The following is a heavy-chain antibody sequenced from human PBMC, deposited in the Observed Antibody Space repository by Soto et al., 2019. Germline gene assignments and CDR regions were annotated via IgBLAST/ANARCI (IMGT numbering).Heavy chain of an antibody. V-gene: IGHV3-33*01. CDR3: AREILPDIVATSHDAFDI. CDR2: IWYDGSNK. D-gene: IGHD5-12*01. Sequence: GGSLRLSCAASGFTFSSYGMHWVRQAPGKGLEWVAVIWYDGSNKYYADSVKGRFTISRDNSKNTLYLQMNSLRAEDTAVYYCAREILPDIVATSHDAFDIWGQGTMVTVSS. J-gene: IGHJ3*02. CDR1: GFTFSSYG.